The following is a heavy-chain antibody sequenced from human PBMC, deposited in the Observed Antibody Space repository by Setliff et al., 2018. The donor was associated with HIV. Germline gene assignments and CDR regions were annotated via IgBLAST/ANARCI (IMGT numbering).Heavy chain of an antibody. CDR2: IHQSGTA. Sequence: KPSETLSLTCTVSGYPISSGYYWGWIRQPPGKGLEWIAIIHQSGTAHKRPSLKSRVTISIDTSENLFSLKLSGVTAADTAIYYCARQVGEGKWYLDSWGHGTLVTVSS. J-gene: IGHJ4*01. V-gene: IGHV4-38-2*02. CDR3: ARQVGEGKWYLDS. CDR1: GYPISSGYY. D-gene: IGHD1-26*01.